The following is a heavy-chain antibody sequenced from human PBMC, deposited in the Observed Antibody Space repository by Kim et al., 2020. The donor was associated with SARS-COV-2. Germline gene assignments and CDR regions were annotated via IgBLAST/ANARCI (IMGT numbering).Heavy chain of an antibody. CDR2: IHYRGTT. CDR3: ARLGLTTVTTNKAFDT. J-gene: IGHJ3*02. V-gene: IGHV4-39*02. Sequence: SETLSLSCTVSGGPISVTNYNWGWIRQPPGKGLEWIGSIHYRGTTYYNPSLKSRVTMSVDTSENHFSLKLTSVTAADTAVYFCARLGLTTVTTNKAFDTWGRGTMVTVSS. D-gene: IGHD4-4*01. CDR1: GGPISVTNYN.